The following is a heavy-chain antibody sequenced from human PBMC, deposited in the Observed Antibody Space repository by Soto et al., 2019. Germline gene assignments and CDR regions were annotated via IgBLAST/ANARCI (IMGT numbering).Heavy chain of an antibody. Sequence: GGSLRLSCAASGFTFSSYSMNWVRQAPGKGLEWVSSISSSSSYIYYADSVKGRFTISRDNAKSSLYLQMNSLRAEDTAVYYCARVVVVAATVRYMDVWGKGTTVTVSS. D-gene: IGHD2-15*01. V-gene: IGHV3-21*01. CDR3: ARVVVVAATVRYMDV. CDR1: GFTFSSYS. J-gene: IGHJ6*03. CDR2: ISSSSSYI.